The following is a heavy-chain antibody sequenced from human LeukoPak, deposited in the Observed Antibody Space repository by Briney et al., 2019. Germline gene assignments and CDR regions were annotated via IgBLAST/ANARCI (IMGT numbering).Heavy chain of an antibody. Sequence: GESLKISCKGSGYSFTSYWIGWVRQMPGKGLEWMGIIYPGDSGTRYSPSFQGRVTISADKSISTAYLQWSSLKASDTAMYYCARLNSQYYDFWSGYYYYYYYMDVWGKGTTVTVSS. V-gene: IGHV5-51*01. J-gene: IGHJ6*03. CDR3: ARLNSQYYDFWSGYYYYYYYMDV. CDR1: GYSFTSYW. D-gene: IGHD3-3*01. CDR2: IYPGDSGT.